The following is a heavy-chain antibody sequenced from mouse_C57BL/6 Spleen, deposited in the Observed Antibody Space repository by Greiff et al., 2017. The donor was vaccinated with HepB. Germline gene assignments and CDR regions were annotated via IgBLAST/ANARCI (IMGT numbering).Heavy chain of an antibody. D-gene: IGHD1-1*01. CDR2: ISSGSSTI. Sequence: EVHLVESGGGLVKPGGSLKLSCAASGFTFSDYGMHWVRQAPEKGLEWVAYISSGSSTIYYADTVKGRFTISRDNAKNTLFLQMTSLRSEDTAMYYCARNHYYGSSYEDYAMDYWGQGTSVTVSS. CDR3: ARNHYYGSSYEDYAMDY. CDR1: GFTFSDYG. V-gene: IGHV5-17*01. J-gene: IGHJ4*01.